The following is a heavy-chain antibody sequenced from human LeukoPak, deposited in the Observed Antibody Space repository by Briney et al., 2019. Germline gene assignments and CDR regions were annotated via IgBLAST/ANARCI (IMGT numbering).Heavy chain of an antibody. Sequence: GGSLRLSCAASGFTFSSYGMHWVRQAPGKGLEWVAVISYDGGNKYYADSVKGRFTISRDNSKNTLYLQMNSLRAEDTAVYYCAKALRFLEWLPPFDYWGQGTLVTVSS. CDR2: ISYDGGNK. CDR1: GFTFSSYG. J-gene: IGHJ4*02. V-gene: IGHV3-30*18. D-gene: IGHD3-3*01. CDR3: AKALRFLEWLPPFDY.